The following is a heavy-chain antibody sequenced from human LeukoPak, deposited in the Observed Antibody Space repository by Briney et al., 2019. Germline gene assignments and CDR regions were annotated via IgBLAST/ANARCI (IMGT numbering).Heavy chain of an antibody. CDR3: ARGIAVADTGLFDY. Sequence: GGSLRLSCAASGFTVSSNYMTWVRQAPGKGLEWVSVIYSGGSTYYADSVKGRFTISRDNSKSTLYLQMNSLRVEDTAVYYCARGIAVADTGLFDYWGQGTLVTVSS. V-gene: IGHV3-66*01. D-gene: IGHD6-19*01. CDR1: GFTVSSNY. J-gene: IGHJ4*02. CDR2: IYSGGST.